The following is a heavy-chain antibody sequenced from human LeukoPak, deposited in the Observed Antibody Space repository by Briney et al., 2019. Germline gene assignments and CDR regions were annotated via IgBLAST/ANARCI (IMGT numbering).Heavy chain of an antibody. J-gene: IGHJ4*02. Sequence: GGSRRLSWAVSGFTVSINYMSWVRQGPGKGLGWVSVIYSGGTTYSGGSTKYADSVKGRFTIARDNSKNTLYLQMNSLRAEDTAVYYCAKSDGYNRVDYWGQGTLVTVSS. CDR2: IYSGGTTYSGGST. CDR1: GFTVSINY. CDR3: AKSDGYNRVDY. D-gene: IGHD5-24*01. V-gene: IGHV3-23*03.